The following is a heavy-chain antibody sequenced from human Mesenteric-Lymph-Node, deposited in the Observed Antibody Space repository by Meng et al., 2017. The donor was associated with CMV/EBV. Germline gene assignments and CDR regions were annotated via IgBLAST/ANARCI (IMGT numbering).Heavy chain of an antibody. CDR3: ARGGTTVTTSGYDY. Sequence: VSGGSNRSYYWSWIRRPAGKGLEWIGYIYYSGSTNYNPSLKSRVTISVDTSKNQFSLKLSSVTAADTAVYYCARGGTTVTTSGYDYWGQGTLVTVSS. D-gene: IGHD4-17*01. CDR1: GGSNRSYY. CDR2: IYYSGST. V-gene: IGHV4-59*08. J-gene: IGHJ4*02.